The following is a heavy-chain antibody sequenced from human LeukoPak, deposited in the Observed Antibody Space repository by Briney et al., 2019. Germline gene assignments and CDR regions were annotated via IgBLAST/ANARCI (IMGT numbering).Heavy chain of an antibody. V-gene: IGHV4-4*07. CDR2: IYSSGST. CDR3: ARGRRITGDYYYYMDV. J-gene: IGHJ6*03. Sequence: PSETLSLTCTVSAGSISSYYWTWIRQPAGKGLEWIGHIYSSGSTNYNPSLKSRVTMSVDTSKNQFSLKLNSVTAADTAVYYCARGRRITGDYYYYMDVWGKGTTVTVSS. D-gene: IGHD1-14*01. CDR1: AGSISSYY.